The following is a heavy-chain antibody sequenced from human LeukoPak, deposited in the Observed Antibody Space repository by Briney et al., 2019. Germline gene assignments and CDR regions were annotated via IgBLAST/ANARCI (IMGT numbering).Heavy chain of an antibody. J-gene: IGHJ4*02. CDR3: ARGSGWYFYFDY. CDR2: INHSGST. D-gene: IGHD6-19*01. Sequence: SETLSLTCAVYGGSFSGYYWSWIRQPPGKGLEWIGEINHSGSTNYNPSLKSRVTISVDTSKNQFSLKLSSVTAADTAAYYCARGSGWYFYFDYWGQGTLVTVSS. V-gene: IGHV4-34*01. CDR1: GGSFSGYY.